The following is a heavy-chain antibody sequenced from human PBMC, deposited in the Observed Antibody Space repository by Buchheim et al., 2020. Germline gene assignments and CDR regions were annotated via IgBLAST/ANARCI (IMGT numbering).Heavy chain of an antibody. V-gene: IGHV1-46*01. Sequence: QVQLVQSGAEVKKPGASVKVSCQASGYTFTSYYIHWVRQAPGQGLEWMGIINPSGGSTTYAQKFQGRVTMTRETSTSTFYMELSSLRSEDTAVYYCAVATWSGYYFDYWGQGTL. CDR3: AVATWSGYYFDY. CDR1: GYTFTSYY. D-gene: IGHD5-12*01. CDR2: INPSGGST. J-gene: IGHJ4*02.